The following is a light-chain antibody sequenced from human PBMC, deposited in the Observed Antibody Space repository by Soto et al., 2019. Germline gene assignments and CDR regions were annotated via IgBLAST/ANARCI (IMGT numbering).Light chain of an antibody. CDR1: QSVSSSY. CDR2: GAS. J-gene: IGKJ1*01. V-gene: IGKV3-20*01. CDR3: QQYGSSQS. Sequence: EIVLTQSPGTLPLSPGERATLSCRASQSVSSSYLAWYQQKPGQAPRLLIYGASSRATGIPDRFSGSGSGTYFTITISRLEPEDFAVYYCQQYGSSQSFGQGTKVEIK.